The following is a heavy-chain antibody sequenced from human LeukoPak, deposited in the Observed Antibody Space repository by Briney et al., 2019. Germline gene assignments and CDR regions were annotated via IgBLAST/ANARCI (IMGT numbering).Heavy chain of an antibody. Sequence: PSETLSLTCTVSGGSISTYYWYWIRQSPGKGLEWIGYIYYSGRTNYNRSLKSRVTISLDTSRNQFSLRLSSVTAADTAVYYCTRGTDITVAGNYWGQGTLVTVSS. CDR2: IYYSGRT. V-gene: IGHV4-59*08. CDR3: TRGTDITVAGNY. CDR1: GGSISTYY. J-gene: IGHJ4*02. D-gene: IGHD6-19*01.